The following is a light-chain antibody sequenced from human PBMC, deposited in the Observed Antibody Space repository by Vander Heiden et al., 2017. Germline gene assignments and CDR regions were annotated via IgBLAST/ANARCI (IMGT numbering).Light chain of an antibody. J-gene: IGKJ2*01. Sequence: EIVLTQSPVTLPLTPGERATISSMASQMVGNYLAWYKLKPGQAPRLHIYNTTNRATGIPVRFSGSGTATDFTLTISSLEPDDFAVYYCLQRNDRPYTFGLGTRLEIK. CDR3: LQRNDRPYT. CDR1: QMVGNY. CDR2: NTT. V-gene: IGKV3-11*01.